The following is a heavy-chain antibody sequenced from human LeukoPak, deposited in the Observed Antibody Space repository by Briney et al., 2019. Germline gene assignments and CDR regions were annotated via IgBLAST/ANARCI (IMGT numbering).Heavy chain of an antibody. Sequence: SVKVSCKASGGTFSSYAISWVRQAPGQGLEWMGRIIPILGIANYAQKFQGRVTITADKSTSTAYMELSSLRSEDTAVYYCAKGRGQSYPHYYFDSWGQGTLVTVSS. CDR3: AKGRGQSYPHYYFDS. J-gene: IGHJ4*02. CDR1: GGTFSSYA. CDR2: IIPILGIA. V-gene: IGHV1-69*04. D-gene: IGHD5-18*01.